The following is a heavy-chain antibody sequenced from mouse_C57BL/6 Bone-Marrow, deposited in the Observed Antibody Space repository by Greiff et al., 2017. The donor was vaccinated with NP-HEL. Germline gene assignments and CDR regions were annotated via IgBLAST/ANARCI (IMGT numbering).Heavy chain of an antibody. Sequence: EVQLQESGPELVKPGASVKISCKASGYSFTGYYMNWVKQSPEKSLEWIGEINPSTGGTTYNQKFKAKATLTVDKSSSTAYMQLKSLTSEDSAVYYCARREGNYWDYWGQGTTLTVSS. V-gene: IGHV1-42*01. CDR2: INPSTGGT. CDR1: GYSFTGYY. CDR3: ARREGNYWDY. J-gene: IGHJ2*01.